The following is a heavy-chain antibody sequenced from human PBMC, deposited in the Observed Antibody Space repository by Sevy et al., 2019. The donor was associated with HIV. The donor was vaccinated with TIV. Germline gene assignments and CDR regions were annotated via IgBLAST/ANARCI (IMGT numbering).Heavy chain of an antibody. J-gene: IGHJ4*02. V-gene: IGHV4-59*13. CDR1: GGSISSYY. CDR2: IYYSGST. CDR3: AGVSRFGDREEDY. D-gene: IGHD3-10*01. Sequence: SETLSLTCTVSGGSISSYYWSWIRQPPGKGLEWIGYIYYSGSTNYNPSLKSRVTISVDTSKNQFSLKLGSVTAADTAVYYCAGVSRFGDREEDYWGQGTLVTVSS.